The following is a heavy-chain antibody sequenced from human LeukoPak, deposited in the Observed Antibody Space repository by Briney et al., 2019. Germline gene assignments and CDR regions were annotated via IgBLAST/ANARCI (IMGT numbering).Heavy chain of an antibody. D-gene: IGHD2-8*01. V-gene: IGHV3-21*01. CDR3: ARDRDCSNDVRRDY. J-gene: IGHJ4*02. Sequence: GGSLRLSCAASGFTFSSYSMNWVRQAPGKGLEWVSSISSSSSYIYYADSVKGRFTISRDNARNSLYLQMNSLRAEDTAVYYCARDRDCSNDVRRDYWGQGTLVTVSS. CDR2: ISSSSSYI. CDR1: GFTFSSYS.